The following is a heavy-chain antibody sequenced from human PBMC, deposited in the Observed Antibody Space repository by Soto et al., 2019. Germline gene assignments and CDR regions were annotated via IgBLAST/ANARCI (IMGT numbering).Heavy chain of an antibody. V-gene: IGHV3-53*01. D-gene: IGHD3-10*01. Sequence: EVQLVESGGGLIQPGGSLRLSCAGSGFIVSSYYMSWVRQAPGKGLEWISVIYSGGSTYYADSVKGRFTISRDNSENTLYLQLNSLRAEDTAVYYCAKSGGNGRFADAFDVWGQGTMVTVSS. CDR1: GFIVSSYY. CDR2: IYSGGST. CDR3: AKSGGNGRFADAFDV. J-gene: IGHJ3*01.